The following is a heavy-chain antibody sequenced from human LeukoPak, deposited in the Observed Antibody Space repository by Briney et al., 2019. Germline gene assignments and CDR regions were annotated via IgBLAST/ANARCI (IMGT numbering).Heavy chain of an antibody. D-gene: IGHD2-15*01. Sequence: ASVKVSCKASGYTFTIYYMHWVRQVPGQGLGWMGIINPSGGSTSYAQKFQGRVTMTRDTSTSTVYMELSSLRSEDTAVYYCARRMVAATRSGYGGMDVWGQGTTVTVSS. J-gene: IGHJ6*02. CDR3: ARRMVAATRSGYGGMDV. CDR2: INPSGGST. V-gene: IGHV1-46*01. CDR1: GYTFTIYY.